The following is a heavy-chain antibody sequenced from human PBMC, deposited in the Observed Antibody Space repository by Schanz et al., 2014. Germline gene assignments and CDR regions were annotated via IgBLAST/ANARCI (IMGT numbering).Heavy chain of an antibody. V-gene: IGHV1-3*01. D-gene: IGHD6-13*01. CDR2: INAGTGNT. CDR3: ARSGSSNWYFFDY. J-gene: IGHJ4*02. CDR1: GYSFTPFP. Sequence: QVQLVQSWAEVKGPAASVKVSCKASGYSFTPFPIHWVRQAPGQRLEWMGWINAGTGNTEYSQKFQGRVTITRDTLASTAYMEVSSLRSEDTAVYYCARSGSSNWYFFDYWGQGTLVTVSS.